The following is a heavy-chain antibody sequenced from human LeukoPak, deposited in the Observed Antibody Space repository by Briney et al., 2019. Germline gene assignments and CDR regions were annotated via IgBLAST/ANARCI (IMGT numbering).Heavy chain of an antibody. V-gene: IGHV4-4*07. CDR3: ARDQDGEDYGNAFNI. D-gene: IGHD4-17*01. J-gene: IGHJ3*02. CDR2: IDSSGST. CDR1: GGSISSYY. Sequence: SETLSLTCSVSGGSISSYYWTWIRQPAGKGLEWIGRIDSSGSTNYNPSLKSRLTMSIDTSKNQFSLKLNSATAADTAVYYCARDQDGEDYGNAFNIWGQGTLVTVFS.